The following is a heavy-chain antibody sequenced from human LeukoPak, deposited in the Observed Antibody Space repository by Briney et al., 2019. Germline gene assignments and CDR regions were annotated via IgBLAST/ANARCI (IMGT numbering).Heavy chain of an antibody. CDR1: GGSISSSSYY. V-gene: IGHV4-39*01. Sequence: SETLSLTCTVSGGSISSSSYYWGWIRQPPGKGLEWIGSIYYSGSTYYNPSLKSRVTISVDTSKNQFSLKLSSVTAADTAVYYCARDDYGDYWGQGTLVTVSS. CDR2: IYYSGST. CDR3: ARDDYGDY. J-gene: IGHJ4*02.